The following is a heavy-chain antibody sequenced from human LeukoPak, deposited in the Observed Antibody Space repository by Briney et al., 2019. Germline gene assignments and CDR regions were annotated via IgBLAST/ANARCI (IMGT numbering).Heavy chain of an antibody. D-gene: IGHD2-15*01. CDR2: ISSSSSYI. CDR3: ARSDCSGGSCYSGSDY. CDR1: GFTFSSYS. J-gene: IGHJ4*02. Sequence: GGSLRLSCAASGFTFSSYSMNWVRQAPGKGLEWVSSISSSSSYIYYADSVKGRFTTSRDNAKNSLYLQMNSLRAEDTAVYYCARSDCSGGSCYSGSDYWGQGTLVTVSS. V-gene: IGHV3-21*01.